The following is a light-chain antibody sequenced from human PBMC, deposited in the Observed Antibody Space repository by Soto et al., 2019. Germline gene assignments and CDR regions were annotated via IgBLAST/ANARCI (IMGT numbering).Light chain of an antibody. CDR3: HHYDVSPWT. CDR1: QTLGSSH. J-gene: IGKJ1*01. Sequence: EIVLTQSPGTLSLSPGETATLSGRASQTLGSSHSACFHLSWYQQKGGQAPRLLIVGGSTRVTGIRDRFSGSGYGPDFTLTITRLETEDSAIYYCHHYDVSPWTFVQGTKVEI. CDR2: GGS. V-gene: IGKV3-20*01.